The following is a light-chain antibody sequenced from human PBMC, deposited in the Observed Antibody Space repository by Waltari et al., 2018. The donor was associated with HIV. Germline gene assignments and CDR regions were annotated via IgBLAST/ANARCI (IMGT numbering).Light chain of an antibody. J-gene: IGKJ1*01. V-gene: IGKV1-39*01. CDR1: QTISSY. CDR3: QQSYSTSWT. Sequence: GDRVTITCRASQTISSYLHWYQLKPGRAPNLLIFAASSLQRGVPSRFSGSGSETDFTLTISDVQPEDSAIYYCQQSYSTSWTFGQGTKVEIK. CDR2: AAS.